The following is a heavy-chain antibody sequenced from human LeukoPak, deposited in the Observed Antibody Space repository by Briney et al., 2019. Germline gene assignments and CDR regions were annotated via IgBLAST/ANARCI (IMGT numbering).Heavy chain of an antibody. V-gene: IGHV1-24*01. J-gene: IGHJ6*03. CDR1: GYTLTELS. CDR3: ARGLGYSSSWYVFYYYMDV. D-gene: IGHD6-13*01. CDR2: FDPEDGET. Sequence: ASVKVSCKVSGYTLTELSMHWVRQAPGKGLEWMGGFDPEDGETIYAQKFQGRVTMTEDTSTDTAYMELSSLRSEDTAVYYCARGLGYSSSWYVFYYYMDVWGKGTTVTISS.